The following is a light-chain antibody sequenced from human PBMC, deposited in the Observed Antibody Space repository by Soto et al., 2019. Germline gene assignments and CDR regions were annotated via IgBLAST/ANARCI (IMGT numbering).Light chain of an antibody. V-gene: IGLV1-47*01. CDR1: SSNIGSNY. CDR3: AAWDDSLSGLYV. J-gene: IGLJ1*01. Sequence: QSVLTQPPSASGTPGQRVTISCSGSSSNIGSNYVYWYQQLPGTAPKLLIHRNNQRPSGVPDRFSGSKSGTSASLAISGLRSEDEADYYCAAWDDSLSGLYVFGTGTKLTVL. CDR2: RNN.